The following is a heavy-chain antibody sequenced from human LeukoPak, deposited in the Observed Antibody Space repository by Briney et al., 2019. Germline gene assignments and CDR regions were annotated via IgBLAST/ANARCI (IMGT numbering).Heavy chain of an antibody. D-gene: IGHD3-3*01. CDR1: GFTFDDYA. V-gene: IGHV3-9*01. Sequence: GGSLRLSCAASGFTFDDYAMHWVRQAPGKGLEWVSGISWNSGSIGYADSVKGRFTISRDNAKNSLYLQMNSLRAEDTALYYCAKDGSYDFWSGYYLNWGQGTLVIVSS. CDR2: ISWNSGSI. J-gene: IGHJ4*02. CDR3: AKDGSYDFWSGYYLN.